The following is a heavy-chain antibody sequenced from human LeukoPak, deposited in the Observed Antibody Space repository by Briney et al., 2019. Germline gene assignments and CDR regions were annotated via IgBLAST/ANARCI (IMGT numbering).Heavy chain of an antibody. CDR3: TTDRYYYDSSGHDN. CDR1: GFTFSNAW. D-gene: IGHD3-22*01. Sequence: PGGSLRLSCEASGFTFSNAWMSWVRQAPGKGLEWVGRIKSKTDGGTTDYAAPVKGRFTISRDDSENTLYLHMNSLKTEDTAVYYCTTDRYYYDSSGHDNWGQGTLVTVSS. J-gene: IGHJ4*02. V-gene: IGHV3-15*01. CDR2: IKSKTDGGTT.